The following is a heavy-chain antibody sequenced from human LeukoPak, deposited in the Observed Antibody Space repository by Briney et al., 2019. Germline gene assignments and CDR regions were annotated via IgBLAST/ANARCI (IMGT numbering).Heavy chain of an antibody. J-gene: IGHJ3*02. CDR1: GYTFTSYD. D-gene: IGHD3-3*01. CDR3: ARGSGYDFWSGYFDAFDI. V-gene: IGHV1-8*01. CDR2: MNPNSGNT. Sequence: ASVKVSCKASGYTFTSYDINGVRQATGQGLEWMGWMNPNSGNTGYAQKFQGKVTMTRNTSISTDYMELSSLRSEDTAVYYCARGSGYDFWSGYFDAFDIWGQGTMVTVSS.